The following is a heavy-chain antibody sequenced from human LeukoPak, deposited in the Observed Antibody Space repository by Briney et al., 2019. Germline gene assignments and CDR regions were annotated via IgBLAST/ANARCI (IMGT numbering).Heavy chain of an antibody. J-gene: IGHJ6*04. D-gene: IGHD3-10*01. CDR2: VSGGGKR. V-gene: IGHV3-23*01. CDR3: AKLRGAGSHVYYRMDV. CDR1: GFPFSIYA. Sequence: PGGSLRLSCAASGFPFSIYAMTWVRQAPGKGLEWVSHVSGGGKRYYAGAVKGRFSISRDNSKNTVSLQMNNLRADDTGLYYCAKLRGAGSHVYYRMDVWGTGTTVTVSS.